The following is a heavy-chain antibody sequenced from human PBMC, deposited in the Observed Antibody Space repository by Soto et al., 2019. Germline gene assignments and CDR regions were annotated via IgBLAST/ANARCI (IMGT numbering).Heavy chain of an antibody. D-gene: IGHD2-15*01. CDR3: ASEFCSGGNCYTYYFDP. J-gene: IGHJ5*02. CDR2: INTDGTNT. V-gene: IGHV3-74*01. Sequence: GGSLRLSCAASGFTFNRNWMHWVRHTPGKGLVWVSHINTDGTNTNYADSVKGRFTISRDNAKSTLFLQMNSLRDEDTAVYYCASEFCSGGNCYTYYFDPWGQGIPVT. CDR1: GFTFNRNW.